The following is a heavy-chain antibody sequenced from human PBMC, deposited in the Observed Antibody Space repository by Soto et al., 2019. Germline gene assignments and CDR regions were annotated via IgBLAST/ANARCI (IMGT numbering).Heavy chain of an antibody. D-gene: IGHD1-7*01. CDR2: ISTYNGNT. J-gene: IGHJ5*02. Sequence: ASVKVSCKASGYTFTSYGISWVRQAPGQGLEWMGWISTYNGNTNFTQKLQGRVTMTTDTSTSTAYMELRSLRSDDTAVYYCASDREYNWNYNWFDPWGQGTLVTVS. CDR1: GYTFTSYG. V-gene: IGHV1-18*01. CDR3: ASDREYNWNYNWFDP.